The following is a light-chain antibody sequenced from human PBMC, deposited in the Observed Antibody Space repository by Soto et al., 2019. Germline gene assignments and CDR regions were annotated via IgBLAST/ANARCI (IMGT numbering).Light chain of an antibody. CDR2: SAS. V-gene: IGKV3-20*01. Sequence: DIVLTQSPATLSLSPGDRATLSCSASQTVSSNLLAWYQQRPAQAPRLLIYSASTRATGITDRFSGSVSGTDFTLIISGLEPEDFAVYYCQHYGTSPETFGQGTKV. CDR1: QTVSSNL. CDR3: QHYGTSPET. J-gene: IGKJ1*01.